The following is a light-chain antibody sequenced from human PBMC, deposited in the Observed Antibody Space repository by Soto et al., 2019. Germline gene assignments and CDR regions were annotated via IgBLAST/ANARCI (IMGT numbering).Light chain of an antibody. Sequence: EIVLTQSPGTLSLSPGERATLSCRASQSVSSSYLAWYQQKPGQAPRLLIYGASSRATGIPDRFSGSGSGTDFTLTISRPEPEHFAVYYCQQYGSSPAFGQGTKVEIK. J-gene: IGKJ1*01. V-gene: IGKV3-20*01. CDR3: QQYGSSPA. CDR1: QSVSSSY. CDR2: GAS.